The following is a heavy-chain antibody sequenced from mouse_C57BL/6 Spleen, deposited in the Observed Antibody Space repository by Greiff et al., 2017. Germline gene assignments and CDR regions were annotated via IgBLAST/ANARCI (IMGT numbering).Heavy chain of an antibody. J-gene: IGHJ4*01. CDR3: ARDYDGYYVGVDY. D-gene: IGHD2-3*01. CDR2: IDPSDSYT. Sequence: QVQLQQSGAELVMPGASVKLSCKASGYTFTSYWMHWVKQRPGQGLEWIGEIDPSDSYTNYNQKFKGKSTLTVDKSSSTAYMQLSSLTSEDSAVYYCARDYDGYYVGVDYWGQGTSGTVSS. CDR1: GYTFTSYW. V-gene: IGHV1-69*01.